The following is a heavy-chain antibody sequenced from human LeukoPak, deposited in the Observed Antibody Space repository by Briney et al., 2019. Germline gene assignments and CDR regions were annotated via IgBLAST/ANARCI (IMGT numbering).Heavy chain of an antibody. V-gene: IGHV3-33*06. D-gene: IGHD2-2*01. J-gene: IGHJ4*02. CDR1: RFTFSSYG. Sequence: GRSLRLSCAASRFTFSSYGMHWVRQAPGKGLEWVAVIWYDGSNKYYADSVKGRFTISRDNSKNTLYLQMNSLRAEDTAVYYCAKEFDIVVVQYYFDYWGQGTLVTVSS. CDR3: AKEFDIVVVQYYFDY. CDR2: IWYDGSNK.